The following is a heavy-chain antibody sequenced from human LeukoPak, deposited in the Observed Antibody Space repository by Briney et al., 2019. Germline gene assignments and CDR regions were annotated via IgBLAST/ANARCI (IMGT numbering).Heavy chain of an antibody. CDR3: ARAIEQWLVSPNYFDY. D-gene: IGHD6-19*01. Sequence: PSETLSLTCTVSGGSISSYYWGWIRQPPGKGLEWIGSIYYSGSTYYNPSLKSRVTISVDTSKNQFSLKLSSVTAADTAVYYCARAIEQWLVSPNYFDYWGQGTLVTVSS. CDR2: IYYSGST. V-gene: IGHV4-39*07. CDR1: GGSISSYY. J-gene: IGHJ4*02.